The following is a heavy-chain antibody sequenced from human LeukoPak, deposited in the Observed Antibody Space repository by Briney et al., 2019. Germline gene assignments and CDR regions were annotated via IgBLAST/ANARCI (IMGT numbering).Heavy chain of an antibody. J-gene: IGHJ6*03. V-gene: IGHV3-30*02. Sequence: GGSLRLSCAASGFTFSSYGMSWVRQAPGKGLEWVAFIRYDGSNKYYADSVKGRFTISRDNSKNTLYLQMNSLRAEDTAVYYCAKDYYGSGSYYDSYYMDVWGKGTTVTISS. CDR3: AKDYYGSGSYYDSYYMDV. D-gene: IGHD3-10*01. CDR1: GFTFSSYG. CDR2: IRYDGSNK.